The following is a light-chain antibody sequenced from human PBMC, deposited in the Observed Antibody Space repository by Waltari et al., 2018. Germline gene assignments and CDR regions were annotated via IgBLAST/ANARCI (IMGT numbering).Light chain of an antibody. CDR1: QSVGKY. CDR2: HAS. V-gene: IGKV3-20*01. CDR3: QKYDSLPAT. J-gene: IGKJ1*01. Sequence: EIVLTQSPGTLSLSPWERATLSCRASQSVGKYLAWYQQKPGQAPRLLLYHASNRATGIPDRFSGSGSGTDFSLTISRLEPEDFAIYFCQKYDSLPATFGQGTKVEIK.